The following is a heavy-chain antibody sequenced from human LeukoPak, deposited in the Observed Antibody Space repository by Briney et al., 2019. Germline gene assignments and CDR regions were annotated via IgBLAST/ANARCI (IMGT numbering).Heavy chain of an antibody. J-gene: IGHJ6*03. Sequence: GGSLRLSCAASGFTFSSYSMNWVRQAPGKGLEGLSYISSSSSTIYHADSVGGRLTISRDNAKNSLFLQMNSLRAEDTAVYYCARAAVTSSYYYYYYMDVWGKGSTVTVSS. CDR1: GFTFSSYS. CDR2: ISSSSSTI. CDR3: ARAAVTSSYYYYYYMDV. D-gene: IGHD2-21*02. V-gene: IGHV3-48*01.